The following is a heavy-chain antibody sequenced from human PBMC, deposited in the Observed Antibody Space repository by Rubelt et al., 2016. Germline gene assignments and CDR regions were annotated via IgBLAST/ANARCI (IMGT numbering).Heavy chain of an antibody. CDR2: LSSSGRTK. D-gene: IGHD6-19*01. J-gene: IGHJ3*02. V-gene: IGHV3-48*01. Sequence: EVQLVESGGGLVQPGGSLRLSCAAYGFTFSSYSMNWVRQAPGRGLEWIASLSSSGRTKDYADSVKGRFTIPRDKGKSSVYLQMNSLRVEDTAAYYCAKDQSSCPLGRIDAFDIWGQGTMVTVSS. CDR3: AKDQSSCPLGRIDAFDI. CDR1: GFTFSSYS.